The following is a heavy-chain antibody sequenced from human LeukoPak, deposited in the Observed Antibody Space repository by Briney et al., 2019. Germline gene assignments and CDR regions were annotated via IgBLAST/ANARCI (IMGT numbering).Heavy chain of an antibody. CDR3: ARIQRAAAGTGKYSHYFYGMDV. D-gene: IGHD6-13*01. V-gene: IGHV3-11*01. CDR2: ISSSGSTI. Sequence: GGSLRLSCAASGFMFRDYYMSWIRQAPGKGLGWVSYISSSGSTISYTNSVKGRFTNSRDNAKKSLYLQMNSLRAEDTAVYYCARIQRAAAGTGKYSHYFYGMDVWGQGTTVTVS. J-gene: IGHJ6*02. CDR1: GFMFRDYY.